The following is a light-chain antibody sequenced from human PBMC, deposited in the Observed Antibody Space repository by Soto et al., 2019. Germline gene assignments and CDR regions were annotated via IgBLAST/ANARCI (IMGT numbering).Light chain of an antibody. Sequence: QSVLTQPPSVSGAPGQRVTISCTGSSSNIGAGYDVHWYQQLPGTAPKLLIYGNSNRPSGVPDRFSGSKSGTSASLAITGPQGEDGADYYCQSYDSSLSVVFGGGTKLTVL. CDR1: SSNIGAGYD. J-gene: IGLJ2*01. CDR2: GNS. CDR3: QSYDSSLSVV. V-gene: IGLV1-40*01.